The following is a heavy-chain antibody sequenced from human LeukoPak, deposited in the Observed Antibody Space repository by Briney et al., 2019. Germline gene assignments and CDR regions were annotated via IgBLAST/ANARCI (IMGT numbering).Heavy chain of an antibody. J-gene: IGHJ4*02. V-gene: IGHV4-59*11. Sequence: SETLSLTCTVSGGSISSHYWSWIRQPPGKGLEWIGYIYYSGSTNYNPSLKSRVTMSVDTSKNQFSLKLSSVTAADTAMYYCARSLAAATYYFDYWGQGALVTVSS. CDR3: ARSLAAATYYFDY. CDR2: IYYSGST. D-gene: IGHD6-6*01. CDR1: GGSISSHY.